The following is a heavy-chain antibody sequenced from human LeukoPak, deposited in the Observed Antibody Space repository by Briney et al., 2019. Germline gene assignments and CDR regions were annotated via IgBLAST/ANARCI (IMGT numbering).Heavy chain of an antibody. V-gene: IGHV3-30*02. J-gene: IGHJ4*02. CDR2: LGHEGTNK. CDR1: GFTFSSFG. Sequence: GGSLRLSCAASGFTFSSFGTHWVRQAPGKGLAWVAFLGHEGTNKYYAESVKGRFTISRDDSKNTLFLQMDGLRPEDTAVYYCAKDGHWTFDYWGQGTLVTVSS. CDR3: AKDGHWTFDY. D-gene: IGHD1-1*01.